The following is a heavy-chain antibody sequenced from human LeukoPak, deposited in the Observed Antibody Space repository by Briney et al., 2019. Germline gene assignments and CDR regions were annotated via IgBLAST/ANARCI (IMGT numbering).Heavy chain of an antibody. Sequence: SGPTLVNPTQTLTLTCTFSGFSLSTSGMCVSWIRQPPGKALEWLARIDWDDDKYYSTSLKTRLTISKDTSKNQVVLTMTNMDPVDTATYYCARIPDYSNFNWFDPWGQGTLVTVSS. CDR3: ARIPDYSNFNWFDP. CDR2: IDWDDDK. D-gene: IGHD4-11*01. V-gene: IGHV2-70*11. CDR1: GFSLSTSGMC. J-gene: IGHJ5*02.